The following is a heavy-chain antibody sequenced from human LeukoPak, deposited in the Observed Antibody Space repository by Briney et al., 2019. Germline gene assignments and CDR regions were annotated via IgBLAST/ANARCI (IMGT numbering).Heavy chain of an antibody. CDR3: AASSHSGSYRAH. V-gene: IGHV4-59*12. CDR1: GGSIGSFY. CDR2: SSYTADS. D-gene: IGHD3-10*01. J-gene: IGHJ4*02. Sequence: PSETLSLTCSLSGGSIGSFYLSWIRQPPGKGLEWIGYSSYTADSNYNLSHKSRVTISIDTSKNQFSLRLTSVTAADTAVYYCAASSHSGSYRAHWGQGTLVTVSS.